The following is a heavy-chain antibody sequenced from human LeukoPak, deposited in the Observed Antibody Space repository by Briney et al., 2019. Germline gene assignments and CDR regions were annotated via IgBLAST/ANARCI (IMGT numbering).Heavy chain of an antibody. V-gene: IGHV3-21*01. CDR3: ARHRYYYGSGNYEIDF. CDR2: MSGDNTDI. J-gene: IGHJ4*02. Sequence: GGSLRLSCAASGFTFSNYAMSWIRQAPGKGLECVSSMSGDNTDIFYADSVKGRFTISRDNAKNSLYLQMNSLRVEDTAVYYCARHRYYYGSGNYEIDFWGQGTLVTVSS. CDR1: GFTFSNYA. D-gene: IGHD3-10*01.